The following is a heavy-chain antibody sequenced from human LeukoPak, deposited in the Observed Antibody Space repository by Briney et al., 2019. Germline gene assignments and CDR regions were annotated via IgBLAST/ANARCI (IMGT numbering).Heavy chain of an antibody. Sequence: SETLSLTCTVSGGSISSSSYYWGWIRQPPGKGLEWIGSIYYSGSTYYNPSLKSRVTISVDTSKNQFSLKLSSVTAADTAVYYCARTKDTAWDYWGQGTLVTVSS. D-gene: IGHD5-18*01. CDR2: IYYSGST. CDR1: GGSISSSSYY. J-gene: IGHJ4*02. CDR3: ARTKDTAWDY. V-gene: IGHV4-39*07.